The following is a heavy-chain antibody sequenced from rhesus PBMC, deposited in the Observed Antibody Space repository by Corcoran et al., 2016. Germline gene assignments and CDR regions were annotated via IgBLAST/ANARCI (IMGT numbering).Heavy chain of an antibody. Sequence: EVQLVQSGAEVKKPGASVKISCTASRYTFNAYSLHRGRQSPGKGLEWRGRVDPEEGKAKNAKKFQDRVTITADTSTDTAYMELSSLRSEDTAVYYCATSRKWVQQFEFWGQGALVTVSS. J-gene: IGHJ1*01. D-gene: IGHD5-24*01. CDR1: RYTFNAYS. CDR2: VDPEEGKA. V-gene: IGHV1-111*02. CDR3: ATSRKWVQQFEF.